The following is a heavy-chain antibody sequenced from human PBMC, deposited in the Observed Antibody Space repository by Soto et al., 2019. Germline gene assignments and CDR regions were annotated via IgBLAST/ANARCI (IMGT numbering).Heavy chain of an antibody. J-gene: IGHJ6*02. Sequence: SETLSLTCTVSGGSISSYYWSWIRQPPGKGLEWIGYIYYSGSTNYNPSLKSRVTISVDTSKNQFSLKLSSVTAADTAVYYCARGGVRLGGYNLDPLYYYYGMDVWGQGTTVTVSS. CDR3: ARGGVRLGGYNLDPLYYYYGMDV. CDR1: GGSISSYY. D-gene: IGHD3-16*01. CDR2: IYYSGST. V-gene: IGHV4-59*01.